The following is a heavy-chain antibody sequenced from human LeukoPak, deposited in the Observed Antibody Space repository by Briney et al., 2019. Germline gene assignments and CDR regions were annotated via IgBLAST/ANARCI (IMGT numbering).Heavy chain of an antibody. V-gene: IGHV4-39*01. CDR3: ARWQYRLGTDY. CDR2: IYYSGST. Sequence: SETLSLTCTVSGGSISSSSYYWGWIRQPPGKGLEWIGSIYYSGSTYYNPSLKSRVTISVDTSKNQFSLKLSSVTAADTAVYYCARWQYRLGTDYWGQGTLVTVSS. J-gene: IGHJ4*02. CDR1: GGSISSSSYY. D-gene: IGHD1-1*01.